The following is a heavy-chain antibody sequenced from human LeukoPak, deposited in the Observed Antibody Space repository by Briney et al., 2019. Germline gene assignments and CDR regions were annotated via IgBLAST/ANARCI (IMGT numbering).Heavy chain of an antibody. J-gene: IGHJ4*02. CDR3: ASGCNSGWAGDY. CDR2: INPNSGGT. CDR1: GYTFTAYY. D-gene: IGHD6-19*01. V-gene: IGHV1-2*02. Sequence: ASVKVSCKASGYTFTAYYLHWVRQAPGQGLEWMGWINPNSGGTNYIQKFQGRVTMTRDTSINTAYMELRRLRSDDTAVYYCASGCNSGWAGDYWGQGTLVTVSS.